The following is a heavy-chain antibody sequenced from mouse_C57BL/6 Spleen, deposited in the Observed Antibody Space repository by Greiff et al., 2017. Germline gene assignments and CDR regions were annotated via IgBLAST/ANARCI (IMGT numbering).Heavy chain of an antibody. Sequence: DVKLVESEGGLVQPGSSMKLSCTASGFTFSDYYMAWVRQVPEKGLEWVANINYDGSSTYYLDSLKSRFIISRDNAKNILYLQMSSRKSEDTATYYCAREGGDGYSFAYWGQGTLVTVSA. CDR1: GFTFSDYY. CDR3: AREGGDGYSFAY. J-gene: IGHJ3*01. D-gene: IGHD2-3*01. V-gene: IGHV5-16*01. CDR2: INYDGSST.